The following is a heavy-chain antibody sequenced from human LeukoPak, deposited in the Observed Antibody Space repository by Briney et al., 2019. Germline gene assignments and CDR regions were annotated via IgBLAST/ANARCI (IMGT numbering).Heavy chain of an antibody. D-gene: IGHD2-2*01. Sequence: SETLSLTCTVSGGSISSHYWSWIRQPPGKGLEWFGYIYYSGSTNYNPSLKSRITISVDTSKNQFSLKLSSVTAADTAVYYCARGPLGYQLLYWFDPWGQGTLVTVSS. J-gene: IGHJ5*02. CDR3: ARGPLGYQLLYWFDP. CDR2: IYYSGST. V-gene: IGHV4-59*11. CDR1: GGSISSHY.